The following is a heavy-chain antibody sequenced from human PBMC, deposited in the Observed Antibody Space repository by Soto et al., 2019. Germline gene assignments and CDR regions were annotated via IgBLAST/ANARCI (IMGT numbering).Heavy chain of an antibody. Sequence: QVQLVESGGGVVQPGRSLRLSCTASGFSFSNYAVNWVRQAPGKGLEWVAAISYDGNNKYYADSVKGRFTISRDNSKNTLYLQMNSLRTEDTADYYCASVRGPQQVMYYFDHWGQGTLVTVSS. CDR1: GFSFSNYA. J-gene: IGHJ4*02. D-gene: IGHD2-21*01. V-gene: IGHV3-30-3*01. CDR2: ISYDGNNK. CDR3: ASVRGPQQVMYYFDH.